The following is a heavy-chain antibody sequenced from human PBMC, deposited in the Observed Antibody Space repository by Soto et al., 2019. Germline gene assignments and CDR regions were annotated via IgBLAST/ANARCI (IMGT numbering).Heavy chain of an antibody. CDR1: GYTFTSYG. CDR2: ISAYNGNT. V-gene: IGHV1-18*01. Sequence: ASVKVSCKASGYTFTSYGISWVRQAPGQGLEWMGWISAYNGNTNYAQKLQGRVTMTTDTSTSTAYMELRSLRSDDTAVYYCARESFGGKVYYYGMDVWGQGNTVTVSS. CDR3: ARESFGGKVYYYGMDV. J-gene: IGHJ6*02. D-gene: IGHD3-16*01.